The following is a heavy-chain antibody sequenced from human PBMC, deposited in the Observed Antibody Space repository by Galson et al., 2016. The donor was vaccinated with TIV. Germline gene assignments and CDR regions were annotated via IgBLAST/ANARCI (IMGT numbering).Heavy chain of an antibody. J-gene: IGHJ6*02. CDR1: EFTFSAYA. D-gene: IGHD1-26*01. CDR3: AREGGTYFDSYYYGMVV. Sequence: SLRLSCAASEFTFSAYAMHWVRQAPGKGPEWVAIISYDAGNKYYADSVKGRFTISRDNSKYTLYLQMNSLRAEDTAVYYCAREGGTYFDSYYYGMVVWGQGTTVTVSS. CDR2: ISYDAGNK. V-gene: IGHV3-30*07.